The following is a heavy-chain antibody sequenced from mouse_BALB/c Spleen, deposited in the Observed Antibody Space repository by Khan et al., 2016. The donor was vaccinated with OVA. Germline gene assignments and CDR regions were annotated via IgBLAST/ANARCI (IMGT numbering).Heavy chain of an antibody. CDR1: GFSLNNYS. D-gene: IGHD1-2*01. J-gene: IGHJ3*01. V-gene: IGHV2-2*02. CDR3: ARRGNDYGRGALFAY. CDR2: IWSAGST. Sequence: QVQLKQSGPGLVQPSQSLSITCTVSGFSLNNYSVHWVRQSPGRGLEWLGVIWSAGSTDYNAAFIPRLTITKDNSRSQVFFKMYSMQRNDTARYXWARRGNDYGRGALFAYWGQGTLVTVSA.